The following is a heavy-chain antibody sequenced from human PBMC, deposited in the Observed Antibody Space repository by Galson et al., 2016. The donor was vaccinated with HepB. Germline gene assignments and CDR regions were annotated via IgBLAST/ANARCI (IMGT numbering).Heavy chain of an antibody. CDR2: VSWNSASI. CDR1: GFMFDHYA. CDR3: AKDGGYCSSTNCYMNYYYYGMDV. D-gene: IGHD2-2*02. V-gene: IGHV3-9*01. Sequence: SLRLSCAASGFMFDHYAMHWVRQAPGKGLEWVSGVSWNSASIGHADSVKGRFTISRDNAKNSLYLQMNSLRPEDTALYYCAKDGGYCSSTNCYMNYYYYGMDVWGQGTTVTVSS. J-gene: IGHJ6*02.